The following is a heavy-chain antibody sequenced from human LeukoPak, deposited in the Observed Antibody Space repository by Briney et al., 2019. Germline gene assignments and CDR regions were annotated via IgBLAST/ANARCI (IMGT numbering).Heavy chain of an antibody. CDR2: IYYSGST. D-gene: IGHD3-9*01. Sequence: SETLSLTCTVSGGSISSYYWSWIRQPPGKGLEWIRYIYYSGSTNYNPSLKSRVTISVDTSKNQFSLKLSSVTAADTAVYYCARGYYDILTGYYGYYYYYMDVWGKGTTVTVSS. CDR3: ARGYYDILTGYYGYYYYYMDV. V-gene: IGHV4-59*01. J-gene: IGHJ6*03. CDR1: GGSISSYY.